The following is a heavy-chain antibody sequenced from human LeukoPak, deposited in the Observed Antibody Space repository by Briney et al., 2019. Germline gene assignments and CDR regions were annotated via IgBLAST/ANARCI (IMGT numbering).Heavy chain of an antibody. J-gene: IGHJ4*02. CDR2: IGYDGRFK. CDR1: GFTFNNYP. Sequence: GTSQRRSCATSGFTFNNYPMHWVRQAPGKGLEWVAVIGYDGRFKFHSDSVKGRFTISRDDSENTLYLQMNSLRPEDTALYYCARDPRKGSPDYFDYWGRGTMVTVST. CDR3: ARDPRKGSPDYFDY. D-gene: IGHD3-10*01. V-gene: IGHV3-30*04.